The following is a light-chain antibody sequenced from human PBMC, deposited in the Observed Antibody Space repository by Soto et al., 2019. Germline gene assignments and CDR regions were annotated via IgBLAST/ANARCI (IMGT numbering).Light chain of an antibody. V-gene: IGKV3-11*01. Sequence: EIVLTQSPATLSLSPGERATLSCRASQSVSTYLAWYQQKPGQAPRLLIYDAFNRATGIPARFSGSGSGTDFTLTISSLEPEDFAVYYCQQRRNWPRTFGQGTKVDI. CDR1: QSVSTY. J-gene: IGKJ1*01. CDR2: DAF. CDR3: QQRRNWPRT.